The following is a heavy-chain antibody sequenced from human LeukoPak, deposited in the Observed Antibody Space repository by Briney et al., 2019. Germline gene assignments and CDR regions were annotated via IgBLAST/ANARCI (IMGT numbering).Heavy chain of an antibody. CDR1: GFTFNNNA. CDR3: ARCTASCYANAFDV. D-gene: IGHD2-2*01. Sequence: GGYLRLSCTASGFTFNNNAMSWVPQAPGKEWEWFSAINGGGDATEYTDSVKGRFTISRDISKNTLYLQMNSLRTEDTAVYYCARCTASCYANAFDVWGQGTLLTVSS. CDR2: INGGGDAT. V-gene: IGHV3-23*01. J-gene: IGHJ3*01.